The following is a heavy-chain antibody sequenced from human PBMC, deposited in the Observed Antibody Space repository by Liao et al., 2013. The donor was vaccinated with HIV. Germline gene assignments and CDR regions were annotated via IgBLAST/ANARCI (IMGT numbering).Heavy chain of an antibody. J-gene: IGHJ3*02. V-gene: IGHV4-4*07. CDR3: AREGGYCSSTSCEDAFDI. CDR1: GGSISSYY. CDR2: IYNSGST. D-gene: IGHD2-2*01. Sequence: QVQLQESGPGLVKPSETLSLTCTVSGGSISSYYWSWIRQPAGKGLEWIGRIYNSGSTNYNPSLKSRVTMSVDTSKNQFSLKLSSVTAADTAVYYCAREGGYCSSTSCEDAFDIWGQGDNGHRLF.